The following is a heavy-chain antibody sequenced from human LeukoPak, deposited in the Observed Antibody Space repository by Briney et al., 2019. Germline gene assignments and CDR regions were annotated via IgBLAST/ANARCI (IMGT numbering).Heavy chain of an antibody. D-gene: IGHD3/OR15-3a*01. CDR1: GVTFSDYS. V-gene: IGHV3-69-1*02. Sequence: GGSLRLSCEGFGVTFSDYSMSWVRQAPGKGLEWISFISNRGSTIYYAASVKGRFTISRDDARNTLYLQMNSVRGDDSGIYYCAGVDWTFSHNFYMEVWGKGSTVTVAS. CDR3: AGVDWTFSHNFYMEV. J-gene: IGHJ6*03. CDR2: ISNRGSTI.